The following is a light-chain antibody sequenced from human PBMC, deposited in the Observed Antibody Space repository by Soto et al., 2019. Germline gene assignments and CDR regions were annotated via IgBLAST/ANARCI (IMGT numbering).Light chain of an antibody. Sequence: QSVLTQPPSASGTPGQRVTISCSGSSSSIGSNLVNWYQQLPGTAPKLLIYKDDQRPSGVPDRFSASKSGTSASLAISGLQSDDDADYYCVTWDDSLKSVVFGGGTKLTVL. CDR1: SSSIGSNL. V-gene: IGLV1-44*01. J-gene: IGLJ2*01. CDR3: VTWDDSLKSVV. CDR2: KDD.